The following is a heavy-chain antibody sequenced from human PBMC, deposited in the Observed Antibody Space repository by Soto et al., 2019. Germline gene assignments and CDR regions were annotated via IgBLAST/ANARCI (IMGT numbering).Heavy chain of an antibody. CDR2: IYYSGST. J-gene: IGHJ2*01. CDR3: ARRDTFSSGSYTDWYFDL. Sequence: QVLLQESGPGLVKPSETLSLTCTVSGDSVSSGSYYWGWIRQPPGKGLEWIGYIYYSGSTNYNTSLKSRVTISVDRSQNQVSLKLSSVTAADTAVYYCARRDTFSSGSYTDWYFDLWGRGTLVTVSS. CDR1: GDSVSSGSYY. V-gene: IGHV4-61*01. D-gene: IGHD3-22*01.